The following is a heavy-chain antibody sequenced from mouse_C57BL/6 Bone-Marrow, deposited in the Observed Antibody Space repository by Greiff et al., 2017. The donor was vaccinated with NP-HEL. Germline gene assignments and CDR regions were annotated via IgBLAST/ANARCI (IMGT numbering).Heavy chain of an antibody. D-gene: IGHD2-10*01. V-gene: IGHV1-47*01. Sequence: QVQLQQSGAELVKPGASVKMSCKASGYTFTTYPIEWMKQNHGKSLEWIGNFHPYNDDTKYNEKFKGKATLNVEKSSSTVYLELSRLTSDDSAVYYCARPPYYGNYHYYAMDYWGQGTSVTVSS. J-gene: IGHJ4*01. CDR2: FHPYNDDT. CDR3: ARPPYYGNYHYYAMDY. CDR1: GYTFTTYP.